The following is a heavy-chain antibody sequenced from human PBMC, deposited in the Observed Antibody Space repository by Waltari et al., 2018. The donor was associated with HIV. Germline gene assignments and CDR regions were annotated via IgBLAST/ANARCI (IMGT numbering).Heavy chain of an antibody. D-gene: IGHD2-15*01. V-gene: IGHV4-59*01. J-gene: IGHJ4*02. Sequence: QVQLQESGPGLVKPSETLSLTCTVSGGSISSYYWSWIRQPPGKGLEWIGYIYDSGSTNYNPSLKSRVTSSVDTSKNQFSRKLSSVTAADTAVYYCARDKRDGGNHRAYFDYWGQGSLVTVSS. CDR1: GGSISSYY. CDR2: IYDSGST. CDR3: ARDKRDGGNHRAYFDY.